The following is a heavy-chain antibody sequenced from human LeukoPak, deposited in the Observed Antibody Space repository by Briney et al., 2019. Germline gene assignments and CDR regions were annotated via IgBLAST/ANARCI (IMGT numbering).Heavy chain of an antibody. CDR2: IYTSGST. CDR1: GGSISSGSYY. V-gene: IGHV4-61*02. J-gene: IGHJ5*02. Sequence: ASETLSLTCTVSGGSISSGSYYWSWIRQPAGKGLEWIGRIYTSGSTNYNPSLKSRVTISVDTSKNQFSLKLSSVTAADTAVYYCARAREVVPFNNWFDPWGQGTLVTVSS. CDR3: ARAREVVPFNNWFDP. D-gene: IGHD2-2*01.